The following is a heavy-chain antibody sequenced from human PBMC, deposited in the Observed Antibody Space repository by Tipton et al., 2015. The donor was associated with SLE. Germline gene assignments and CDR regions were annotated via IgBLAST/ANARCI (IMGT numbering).Heavy chain of an antibody. CDR3: ARDQYYYDSSGYYYYYYYGMDV. Sequence: SLRLSCSASGFTFSSYGMHWVRQAPGKGLEWVAFIRYDGSNKYYADSVKGRFTISRDNSKNTLYLQMNSLRAEDTAVYYCARDQYYYDSSGYYYYYYYGMDVWGQGTTVTVSS. CDR2: IRYDGSNK. J-gene: IGHJ6*02. V-gene: IGHV3-30*02. D-gene: IGHD3-22*01. CDR1: GFTFSSYG.